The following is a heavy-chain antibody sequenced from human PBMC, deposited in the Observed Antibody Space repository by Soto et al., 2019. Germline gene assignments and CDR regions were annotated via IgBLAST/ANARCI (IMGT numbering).Heavy chain of an antibody. D-gene: IGHD3-3*01. CDR1: GFTFSSYW. CDR3: ARDRYSYYDFWSGSLPYYYYGMDV. CDR2: IKKDGSEK. V-gene: IGHV3-7*01. J-gene: IGHJ6*02. Sequence: EVQLVESGGGLVQPGGALRLSCAASGFTFSSYWMSWVRQAPGKGLEWVANIKKDGSEKYYVDSVKGRFTISRANAKNSLYLQMNSRRAEDTAVYYCARDRYSYYDFWSGSLPYYYYGMDVWGQGTTVTVSS.